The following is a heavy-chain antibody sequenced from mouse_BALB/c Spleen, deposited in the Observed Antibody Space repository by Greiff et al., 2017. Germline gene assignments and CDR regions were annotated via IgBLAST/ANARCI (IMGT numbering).Heavy chain of an antibody. CDR3: ARHELITTAYYAMDY. CDR1: GFAFSSYD. V-gene: IGHV5-12-1*01. J-gene: IGHJ4*01. D-gene: IGHD1-2*01. CDR2: ISSGGGST. Sequence: EVQVVESGGGLVKPGGSLKLSCAASGFAFSSYDMSWVRQTPEKRLEWVAYISSGGGSTYYPDTVKGRFTISRDNAKNTLYLQMSSLKSEDTAMYYCARHELITTAYYAMDYWGQGTSVTVSS.